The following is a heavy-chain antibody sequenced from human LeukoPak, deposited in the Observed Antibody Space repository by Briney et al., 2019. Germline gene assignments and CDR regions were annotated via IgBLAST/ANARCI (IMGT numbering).Heavy chain of an antibody. Sequence: PGGSLRLSCAASGFTFSNYEMNWVRQAPGKGLEWLSYISSSSTTIYYADSVKGRFTISRGNAKNSLYLQMNSLRAEDTAVYYCARGRDEYYYDSSGYHDVWGQGTMVTVSS. CDR1: GFTFSNYE. J-gene: IGHJ3*01. CDR2: ISSSSTTI. V-gene: IGHV3-48*03. D-gene: IGHD3-22*01. CDR3: ARGRDEYYYDSSGYHDV.